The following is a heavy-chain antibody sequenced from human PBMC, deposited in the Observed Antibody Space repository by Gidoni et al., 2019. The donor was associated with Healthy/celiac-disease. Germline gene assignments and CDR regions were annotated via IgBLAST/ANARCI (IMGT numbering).Heavy chain of an antibody. J-gene: IGHJ1*01. CDR2: IKSKTDGGTT. V-gene: IGHV3-15*07. D-gene: IGHD2-21*02. Sequence: EVQLVEPGGGLVKPGGSFRLSCAASGFPFSNACMNWVRQAPGKGLEWVGRIKSKTDGGTTDDAAPVKGRFTISRDDSKNTLYLQMNSLKTEDTAVYYCTTWPVTDPTEYFQHWGQGTLVTVSS. CDR3: TTWPVTDPTEYFQH. CDR1: GFPFSNAC.